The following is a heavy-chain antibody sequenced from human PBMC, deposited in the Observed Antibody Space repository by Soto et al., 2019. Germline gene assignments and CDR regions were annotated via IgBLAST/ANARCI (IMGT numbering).Heavy chain of an antibody. J-gene: IGHJ5*02. CDR1: GYTFTSYA. V-gene: IGHV1-18*01. D-gene: IGHD3-3*02. CDR2: ISAYNGNT. CDR3: XXXXXPIAS. Sequence: QVQLVQSGAEVKKPGASVKVSCKASGYTFTSYAISXVRQXPGQGLEWMGWISAYNGNTNYAQNLQGRVTMTTDTXXXXXXXXXXXXXXXXXXXXXXXXXXXPIASWGQGTLVTVSS.